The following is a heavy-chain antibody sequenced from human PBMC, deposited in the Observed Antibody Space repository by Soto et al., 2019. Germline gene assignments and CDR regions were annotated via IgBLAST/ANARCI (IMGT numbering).Heavy chain of an antibody. J-gene: IGHJ4*02. CDR1: GYPLTELS. V-gene: IGHV1-24*01. CDR3: ATDSSGYYYDSSYGY. D-gene: IGHD3-22*01. Sequence: DSVKVSFKVSGYPLTELSMHLVRQAPGKGLEWMGGFDPEDGETIYAQKFQGRVTMTEDTSTDTAYMDLSSLRSEDTAVYYCATDSSGYYYDSSYGYWGQGTMVTVSS. CDR2: FDPEDGET.